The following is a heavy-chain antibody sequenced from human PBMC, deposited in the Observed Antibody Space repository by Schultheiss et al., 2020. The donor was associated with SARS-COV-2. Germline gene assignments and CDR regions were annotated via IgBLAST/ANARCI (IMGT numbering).Heavy chain of an antibody. CDR2: IRSKAYGGTT. Sequence: GGSLRLSCAVSGLTFSGSAIHWVRQAPGKGLEWVGFIRSKAYGGTTEYAASVKGRFTISRDDSKSIAYLQMNSLKIEDTAVYYCTRDVLRQWLVYWFDPWGQGTLVTVSS. D-gene: IGHD6-19*01. CDR3: TRDVLRQWLVYWFDP. CDR1: GLTFSGSA. V-gene: IGHV3-49*04. J-gene: IGHJ5*02.